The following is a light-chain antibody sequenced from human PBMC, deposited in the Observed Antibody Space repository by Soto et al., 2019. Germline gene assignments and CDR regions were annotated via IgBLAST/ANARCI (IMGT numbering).Light chain of an antibody. V-gene: IGLV2-8*01. CDR1: GSDIGAYNY. J-gene: IGLJ1*01. CDR2: DVI. CDR3: SSYTSSSTRV. Sequence: QSALTQPPSASGSPGQSVTISCTGTGSDIGAYNYVSWYQQYPGKAPKVMIYDVIKRPSGVPDRFSGSKSGNTASLTVSGLRADDEAVYYCSSYTSSSTRVFGTGTKLTVL.